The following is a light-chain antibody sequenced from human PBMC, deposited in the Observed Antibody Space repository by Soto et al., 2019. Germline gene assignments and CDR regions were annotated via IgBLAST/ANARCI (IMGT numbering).Light chain of an antibody. Sequence: EIVLTQSPGTLSLFPGERATLSCRASQSISSSYLAWYQQKPGQAPRLLIYGASSRATAIPDRVSGAGAATDFTLTISRLEPEEVAVYYYHQYGSAPAWTFGQGTKVEIK. J-gene: IGKJ1*01. CDR1: QSISSSY. CDR2: GAS. V-gene: IGKV3-20*01. CDR3: HQYGSAPAWT.